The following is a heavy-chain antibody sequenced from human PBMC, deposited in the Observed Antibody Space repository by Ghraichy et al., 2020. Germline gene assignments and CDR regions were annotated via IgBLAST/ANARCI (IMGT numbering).Heavy chain of an antibody. CDR1: GGTFSSYA. CDR2: IIPIFGTA. Sequence: TVKVSCKTSGGTFSSYAISWVRQAPGQGLEWMGGIIPIFGTANYAQKFQGRVTITVDESTSTAYMELSSLRSEDTAVYYCARDRTYYYGSGSLDYYGMDVWGQGTTVTVSS. V-gene: IGHV1-69*13. D-gene: IGHD3-10*01. J-gene: IGHJ6*02. CDR3: ARDRTYYYGSGSLDYYGMDV.